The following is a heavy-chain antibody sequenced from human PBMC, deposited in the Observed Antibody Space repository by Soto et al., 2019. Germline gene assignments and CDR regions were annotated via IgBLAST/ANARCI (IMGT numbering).Heavy chain of an antibody. J-gene: IGHJ6*02. D-gene: IGHD2-2*01. CDR2: INHSGST. Sequence: SETLSLTCAVYGGSFSGYYWGWIRQPPGKGLEWIGEINHSGSTNYNPSLKSRVTISVDTSKNQFSLKLSSVTAADTAVYYCARCSTSVYYYYYGMDVWGQGTTVTVSS. CDR3: ARCSTSVYYYYYGMDV. CDR1: GGSFSGYY. V-gene: IGHV4-34*01.